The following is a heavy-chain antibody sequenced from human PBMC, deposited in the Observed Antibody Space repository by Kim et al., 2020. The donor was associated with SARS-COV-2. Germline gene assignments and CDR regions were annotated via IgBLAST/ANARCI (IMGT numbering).Heavy chain of an antibody. J-gene: IGHJ3*02. CDR2: ISAYNGNT. CDR1: GYTFTSYG. CDR3: ARVATGDEDYDSSGYGAFDI. Sequence: ASVKVSCKASGYTFTSYGISWVRQAPGQGLEWMGWISAYNGNTNYAQKLQGRVTMTTDTSTRTAYMELRSLRSDYTAVYYCARVATGDEDYDSSGYGAFDIWGQGTMVTVS. V-gene: IGHV1-18*01. D-gene: IGHD3-22*01.